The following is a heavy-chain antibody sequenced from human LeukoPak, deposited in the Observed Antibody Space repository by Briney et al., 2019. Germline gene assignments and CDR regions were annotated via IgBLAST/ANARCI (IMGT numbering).Heavy chain of an antibody. J-gene: IGHJ3*02. D-gene: IGHD6-13*01. V-gene: IGHV4-59*01. CDR3: ARDIASDDAFDI. CDR1: GGSISSYY. CDR2: IYYSGST. Sequence: SETLSLTCTVSGGSISSYYWSWIRQPPGKGLEWIGYIYYSGSTNYNPSLKSRVTISVDTSKNQFSLKLSSVTAADTAVYYCARDIASDDAFDIWGQGTMVTVSP.